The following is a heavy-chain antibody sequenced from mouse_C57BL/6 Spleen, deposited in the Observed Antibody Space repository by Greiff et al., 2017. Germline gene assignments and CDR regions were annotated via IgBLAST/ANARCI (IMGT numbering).Heavy chain of an antibody. D-gene: IGHD3-2*02. Sequence: QVQLQQPGAELVMPGASVKLSCKASGYTFTSYWMHWVKQRPGQGLEWIGEIDPSDSYTNYNQKFKGKSTLTVDKSSSTAYMQLSSLTSEDSAVYYCARGQLRAFGDWGQGTTLTVSS. CDR3: ARGQLRAFGD. V-gene: IGHV1-69*01. J-gene: IGHJ2*01. CDR1: GYTFTSYW. CDR2: IDPSDSYT.